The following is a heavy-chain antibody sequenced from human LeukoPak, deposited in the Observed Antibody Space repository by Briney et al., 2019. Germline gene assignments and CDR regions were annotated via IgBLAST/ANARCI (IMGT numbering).Heavy chain of an antibody. CDR2: ISGSGDNT. Sequence: GGSLRLSCAASELTFSNFAMSWVRQAPGKGLEWVSTISGSGDNTYYADSVKGRFTISRDNSKNTLSLHMNTLRAEDTAVYYCAKDLLQTFFFDSSGYYSDAFGMWGQGTMVTVSP. D-gene: IGHD3-22*01. CDR3: AKDLLQTFFFDSSGYYSDAFGM. V-gene: IGHV3-23*01. CDR1: ELTFSNFA. J-gene: IGHJ3*02.